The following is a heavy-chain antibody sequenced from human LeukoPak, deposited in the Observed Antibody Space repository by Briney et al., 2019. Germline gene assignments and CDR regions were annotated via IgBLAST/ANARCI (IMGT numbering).Heavy chain of an antibody. CDR1: GFTFSSFA. CDR2: ISGSGGST. Sequence: GGSLRLSCAASGFTFSSFAMTWVRQAPGKGLEWVSVISGSGGSTYYAGSVKGRFTISRDISKNTVFLQMNSLRAEDTAVYYCASQSAWLVYWGQGTLVTVSS. CDR3: ASQSAWLVY. V-gene: IGHV3-23*01. D-gene: IGHD6-19*01. J-gene: IGHJ4*02.